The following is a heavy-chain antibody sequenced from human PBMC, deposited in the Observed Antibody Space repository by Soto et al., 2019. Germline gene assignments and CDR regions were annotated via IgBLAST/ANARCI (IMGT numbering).Heavy chain of an antibody. D-gene: IGHD3-16*01. J-gene: IGHJ5*02. CDR3: VRALRYRVMGYPWLDP. CDR2: VYESGYT. CDR1: GASVSTGAYY. V-gene: IGHV4-31*02. Sequence: PAETLSLTCTVSGASVSTGAYYWGWVRQRPGRGLEWIGYVYESGYTCYNMSLKSRLTISLDRSTNQFSLGLTSVTAEDTAVYYCVRALRYRVMGYPWLDPWGQGTLLTVSS.